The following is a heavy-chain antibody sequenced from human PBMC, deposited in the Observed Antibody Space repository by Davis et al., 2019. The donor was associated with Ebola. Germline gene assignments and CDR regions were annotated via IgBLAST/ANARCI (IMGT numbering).Heavy chain of an antibody. CDR2: IIPIFGTA. D-gene: IGHD3-3*01. CDR3: ARDPPVYDFWSGYYIY. J-gene: IGHJ4*02. CDR1: GGTFSSYA. Sequence: SVKVSCKASGGTFSSYAISWVRQAPGQGLEWMGGIIPIFGTANYAQKFQGRVTITADESTSTAYMELSSLRAEDTAVYYCARDPPVYDFWSGYYIYWGQGTLVTVSS. V-gene: IGHV1-69*13.